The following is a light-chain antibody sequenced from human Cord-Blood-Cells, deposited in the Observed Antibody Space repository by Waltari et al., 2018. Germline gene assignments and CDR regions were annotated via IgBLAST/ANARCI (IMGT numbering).Light chain of an antibody. CDR3: QQSYSTPFT. CDR1: QSISSY. Sequence: DIQMTQSPSSLSASVGGRVTITCQASQSISSYLNWYQQKPGKAPKLLIYAASSLQSGVPSRFSGSGSGTDFTLTISSLQPEDFATYYCQQSYSTPFTFGPGTKVDIK. J-gene: IGKJ3*01. CDR2: AAS. V-gene: IGKV1-39*01.